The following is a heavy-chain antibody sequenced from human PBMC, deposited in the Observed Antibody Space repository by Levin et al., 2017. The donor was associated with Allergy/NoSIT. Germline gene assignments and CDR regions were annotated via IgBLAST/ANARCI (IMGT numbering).Heavy chain of an antibody. V-gene: IGHV4-39*01. CDR1: GDSISSGYYQ. Sequence: LSQTLSLNCTVSGDSISSGYYQWAWLRQPPGKGLEWIGSIFHTGSTYYNASLKSRVTLSVDTSKNQFSLELSSVTAADTAVFYCARWKRLSNWFDPWGQGTLVTVSS. CDR2: IFHTGST. CDR3: ARWKRLSNWFDP. J-gene: IGHJ5*02. D-gene: IGHD3-16*02.